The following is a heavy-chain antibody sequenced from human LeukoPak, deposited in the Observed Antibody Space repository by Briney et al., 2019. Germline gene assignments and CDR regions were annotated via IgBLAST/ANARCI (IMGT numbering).Heavy chain of an antibody. CDR3: ARDSSGWYDH. J-gene: IGHJ5*02. CDR1: VFTVSSNY. V-gene: IGHV3-53*01. D-gene: IGHD6-19*01. Sequence: GGSLRLSCPASVFTVSSNYMSWFRQPPGRGLDWVSFIYAGGTTYYAHSVRGRFTISRDNSKNTLYLQMNSLRDEDTAVYYCARDSSGWYDHWGQGTLVTVSS. CDR2: IYAGGTT.